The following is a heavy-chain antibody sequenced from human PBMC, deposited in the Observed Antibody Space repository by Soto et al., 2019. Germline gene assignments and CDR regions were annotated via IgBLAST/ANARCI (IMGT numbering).Heavy chain of an antibody. D-gene: IGHD5-12*01. V-gene: IGHV5-51*01. CDR1: GYSSTSYW. CDR2: IYPGDSDT. CDR3: ARHWRWRDGYNFLNFGMDV. Sequence: PGESLKISCKGSGYSSTSYWIGWVRQMPGKGLEWMGIIYPGDSDTRYSPSFQGQVTISADKSISTAYLQWSSLKASDTAMYYCARHWRWRDGYNFLNFGMDVCGQGTTVIVSS. J-gene: IGHJ6*02.